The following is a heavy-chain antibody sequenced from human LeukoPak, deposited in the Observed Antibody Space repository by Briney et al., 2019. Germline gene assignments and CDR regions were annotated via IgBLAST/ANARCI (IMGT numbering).Heavy chain of an antibody. CDR3: AKSLTWLQGSDY. CDR1: GFTFSSYA. V-gene: IGHV3-23*01. Sequence: GGSLRLSCAASGFTFSSYAMSWVRQAPGKGLEWVSVISGSGGSTNYADSVKGRFTISRDNSKNTLSLQMNSLRAEDTAVYYCAKSLTWLQGSDYWGQGTLVTVSS. CDR2: ISGSGGST. D-gene: IGHD5-24*01. J-gene: IGHJ4*02.